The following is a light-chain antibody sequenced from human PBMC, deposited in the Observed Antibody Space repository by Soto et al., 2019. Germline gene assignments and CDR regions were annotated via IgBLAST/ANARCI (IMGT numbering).Light chain of an antibody. Sequence: EIVMTQSPATLSVSPGERATLSCRASQSVNSNLAWFQQKSGQAPRLLIYAASTRATGIPDRFSGSGSGIDFTLTISRLEPEDSAVYYCQQYGVSPTFGGGTKVDIK. CDR1: QSVNSN. J-gene: IGKJ4*01. CDR3: QQYGVSPT. V-gene: IGKV3-20*01. CDR2: AAS.